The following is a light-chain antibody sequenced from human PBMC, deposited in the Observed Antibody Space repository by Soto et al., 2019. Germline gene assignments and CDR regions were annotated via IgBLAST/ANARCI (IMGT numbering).Light chain of an antibody. J-gene: IGKJ5*01. CDR1: QSFRGL. CDR3: QQRHMWPIT. Sequence: EVVLTQSPVPLSLSPGERATLSCRASQSFRGLLAWYQQKPGQAPRLLIYDAYNRATGIPPRFSGSVSGTDFTLTISSLEAEDSEVYYCQQRHMWPITFGQGPRLEIE. V-gene: IGKV3-11*01. CDR2: DAY.